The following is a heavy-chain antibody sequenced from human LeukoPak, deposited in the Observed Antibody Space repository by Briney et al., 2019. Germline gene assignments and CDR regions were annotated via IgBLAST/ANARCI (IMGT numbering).Heavy chain of an antibody. D-gene: IGHD3-16*01. CDR1: GVSFNKCA. CDR3: VKTMVAFGGLIRTEPFDI. Sequence: GRSLRLSCSASGVSFNKCAVHWVRQAPGGGLEYVSGINSDGDNSHYADSAKGRFTISRDNSKNVLYLQLSSLRPEDTALYYCVKTMVAFGGLIRTEPFDIWGQGTMVTVSS. CDR2: INSDGDNS. V-gene: IGHV3-64D*06. J-gene: IGHJ3*02.